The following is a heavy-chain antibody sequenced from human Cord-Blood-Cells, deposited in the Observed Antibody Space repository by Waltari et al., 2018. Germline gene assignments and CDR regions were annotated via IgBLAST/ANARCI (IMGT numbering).Heavy chain of an antibody. CDR3: ARGMITIFGVAIGFDY. Sequence: QVQLQQWGAGLVTPSETLSPTCAVYGGSFSGYYRRWIRRPPGKGLEWIGEINHSGSTNYNPSLKSRVTISVDTSKNQFSLKLSSVTAADTAVYYCARGMITIFGVAIGFDYWGQGTLVTVSS. CDR2: INHSGST. CDR1: GGSFSGYY. J-gene: IGHJ4*02. D-gene: IGHD3-3*01. V-gene: IGHV4-34*01.